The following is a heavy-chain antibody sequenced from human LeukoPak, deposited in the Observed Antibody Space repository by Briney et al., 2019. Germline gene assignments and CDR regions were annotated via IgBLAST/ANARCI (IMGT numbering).Heavy chain of an antibody. Sequence: GGSLRLSCAASGFTFSCCTMNWVRQAPGKGLEWVSSISGSSSYISYADSVKGRFTISKDNANNSLYLHMNSLRAEDTAVYYCARDTVVLRAAIGNYYGMDVWGTGTTVTVSS. CDR3: ARDTVVLRAAIGNYYGMDV. D-gene: IGHD2-2*01. J-gene: IGHJ6*04. CDR2: ISGSSSYI. CDR1: GFTFSCCT. V-gene: IGHV3-21*01.